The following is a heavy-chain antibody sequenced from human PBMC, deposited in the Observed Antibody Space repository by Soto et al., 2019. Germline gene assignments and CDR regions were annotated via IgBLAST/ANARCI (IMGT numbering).Heavy chain of an antibody. V-gene: IGHV1-8*02. CDR3: ARSPTWAGNVDY. J-gene: IGHJ4*02. D-gene: IGHD1-1*01. CDR1: GYTFTSYD. Sequence: QVQLVQSGAEVKKPGASVKVSCKASGYTFTSYDINWVRQATGQGLEWMGWMNPNSGNTGYAQKFQGRVTMTRNTSISTADMELSSLRSEDTAVYYCARSPTWAGNVDYWGQGTLVTVSS. CDR2: MNPNSGNT.